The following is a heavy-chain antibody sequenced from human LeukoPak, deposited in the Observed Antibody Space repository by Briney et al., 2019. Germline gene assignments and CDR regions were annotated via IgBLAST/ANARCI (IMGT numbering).Heavy chain of an antibody. D-gene: IGHD6-13*01. CDR2: INTYSGNT. Sequence: ASVKVSCKASGYNFDKFGIAWVRQAPGQRLEWIGWINTYSGNTKYAQQIQGRVTMTTDTSTSTVYMELRSLTSDDTAVYFCARDTPQHLKRYDYWGQGTQVTVSS. CDR1: GYNFDKFG. CDR3: ARDTPQHLKRYDY. V-gene: IGHV1-18*01. J-gene: IGHJ4*02.